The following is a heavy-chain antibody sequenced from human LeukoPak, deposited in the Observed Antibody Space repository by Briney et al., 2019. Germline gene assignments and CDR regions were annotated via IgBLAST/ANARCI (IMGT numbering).Heavy chain of an antibody. CDR2: IYHSGST. Sequence: SETLSLTCTVSGGSISSYYWSWIRQPPGKGLEWIGYIYHSGSTYYNPSLKSRVTISVDRSKNQFSLKLSSVTAADTAVYYCARETYSSSSELDYWGQGTLVTVSS. D-gene: IGHD6-6*01. CDR1: GGSISSYY. V-gene: IGHV4-59*12. J-gene: IGHJ4*02. CDR3: ARETYSSSSELDY.